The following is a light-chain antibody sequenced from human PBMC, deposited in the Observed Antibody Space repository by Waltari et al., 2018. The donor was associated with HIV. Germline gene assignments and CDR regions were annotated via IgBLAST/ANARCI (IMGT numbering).Light chain of an antibody. J-gene: IGKJ1*01. V-gene: IGKV4-1*01. Sequence: DIVMPKSPDPLAVALGERATTNSQSSQSVLCSSNNKNYLAWYQQKPGQPPKLLIYWASTRESGVPDRFSGSGSGTDFTLTISSLQAEDVAVYYCQQYYSTPAFGQGTKVEIK. CDR2: WAS. CDR1: QSVLCSSNNKNY. CDR3: QQYYSTPA.